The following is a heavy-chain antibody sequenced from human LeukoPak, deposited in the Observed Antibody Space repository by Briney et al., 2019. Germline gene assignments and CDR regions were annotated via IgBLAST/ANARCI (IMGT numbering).Heavy chain of an antibody. CDR3: ARDRPYCSSTSCYYMDV. J-gene: IGHJ6*03. CDR1: GFIFSSYS. CDR2: ISSSSSTI. D-gene: IGHD2-2*01. V-gene: IGHV3-48*01. Sequence: PGGSLRLSCAASGFIFSSYSMNWVRQAPGKGLEWVSYISSSSSTIYYADSVKGRFTISRDNAKNSLYLQMNSLRAEDTAAYYCARDRPYCSSTSCYYMDVWGKGTTVTVSS.